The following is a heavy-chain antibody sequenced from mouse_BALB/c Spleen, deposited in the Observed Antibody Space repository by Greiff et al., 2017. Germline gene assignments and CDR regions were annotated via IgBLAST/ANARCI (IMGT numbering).Heavy chain of an antibody. CDR1: GFTFSSYA. J-gene: IGHJ2*01. CDR3: ARATTEDYFDY. Sequence: EVQLVESGGGLVKPGGSLKLSCAASGFTFSSYAMSWVRQTPEKRLEWVASISSGGSTYYPDSVKGRFTISRDNARNILYLQMSSLRSEDTAMYYCARATTEDYFDYWGQGTTLTVSS. D-gene: IGHD1-1*01. CDR2: ISSGGST. V-gene: IGHV5-6-5*01.